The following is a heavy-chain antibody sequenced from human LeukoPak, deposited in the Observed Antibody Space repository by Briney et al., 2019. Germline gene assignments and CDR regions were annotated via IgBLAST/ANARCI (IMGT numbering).Heavy chain of an antibody. J-gene: IGHJ4*02. D-gene: IGHD3-10*01. CDR2: ISGSGGST. CDR3: AKSRNSYYYGSGSPLDY. CDR1: GFTFSSYA. V-gene: IGHV3-23*01. Sequence: GGSLRLSCAASGFTFSSYAMSWVRQAPGKGPEWVSAISGSGGSTYYADSVKGRFTISRDNSKNTLYLQMNSLRAEDTAVYYCAKSRNSYYYGSGSPLDYWGQGTLVTVSS.